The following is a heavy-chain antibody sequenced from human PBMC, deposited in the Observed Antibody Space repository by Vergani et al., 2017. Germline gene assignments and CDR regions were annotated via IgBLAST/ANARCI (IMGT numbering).Heavy chain of an antibody. Sequence: QVQLQQWGAGLLKPSETLSLTCAVYGGSFSGYYWSWIHQPPGKGLEWIGEINHSGSTNYNPSLKSRVTISVDTSKNQFSLKLSSVTAADTAVYYCARGQKQADFWSGFHYYYMDVWGKGTTVTVSS. CDR3: ARGQKQADFWSGFHYYYMDV. CDR1: GGSFSGYY. J-gene: IGHJ6*03. CDR2: INHSGST. V-gene: IGHV4-34*01. D-gene: IGHD3-3*01.